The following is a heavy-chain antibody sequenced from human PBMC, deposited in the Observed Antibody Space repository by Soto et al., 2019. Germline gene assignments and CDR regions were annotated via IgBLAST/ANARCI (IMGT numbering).Heavy chain of an antibody. CDR2: IYSGGST. CDR1: GFTVSSNY. Sequence: EVQLVETGGGLIQPGGSLRLSCAASGFTVSSNYMSWVRQAPGKGLEWVSVIYSGGSTYYADSVKGRFTISRDNSKNTLYLQMNSLRAEDTAVYYCARDAGSSIAARPGVGVLYYYYGMDVWVQGTTVTVSS. J-gene: IGHJ6*02. D-gene: IGHD6-6*01. CDR3: ARDAGSSIAARPGVGVLYYYYGMDV. V-gene: IGHV3-53*02.